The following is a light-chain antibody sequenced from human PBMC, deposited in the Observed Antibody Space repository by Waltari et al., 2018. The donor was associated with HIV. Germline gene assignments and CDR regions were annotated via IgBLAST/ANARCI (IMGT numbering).Light chain of an antibody. J-gene: IGLJ3*02. CDR1: SGSIASNY. CDR3: QSYDSSNHAV. Sequence: NFMLTQPHSVSESPGKTVTVSCTSSSGSIASNYVQWYQQRPGSAPTTVIYGDNQRPSWVPDRFSGSIDSSSNSASLTISGLKTEDEADYYCQSYDSSNHAVFGGGTKLTVL. V-gene: IGLV6-57*02. CDR2: GDN.